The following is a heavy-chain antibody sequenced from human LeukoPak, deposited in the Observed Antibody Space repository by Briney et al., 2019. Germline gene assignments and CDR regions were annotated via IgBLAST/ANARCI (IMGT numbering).Heavy chain of an antibody. CDR1: GFTFSSYA. V-gene: IGHV3-23*01. CDR2: ISGSGGST. D-gene: IGHD3-10*01. CDR3: AKDIDWEMARGVTFYY. J-gene: IGHJ4*02. Sequence: GGSLRLSCAASGFTFSSYAMSWVRQAPGKGLEWVSAISGSGGSTYYADSVKGRFTISRDNSKNTLYLQMNSLRAEDTAVYYCAKDIDWEMARGVTFYYWDQETLLTVSS.